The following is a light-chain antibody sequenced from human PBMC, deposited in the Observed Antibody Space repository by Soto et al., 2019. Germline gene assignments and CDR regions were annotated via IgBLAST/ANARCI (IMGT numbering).Light chain of an antibody. CDR1: QSVSNI. CDR3: QQYNNWPPYT. Sequence: IVMTHSPATLSVSPGERATLYCRASQSVSNILAWYQQKPCQAPRLLIYGASTRATGIPATFSGSGSGTEFTRTISSLQSEDFAVYYGQQYNNWPPYTFGQGTELEIK. J-gene: IGKJ2*01. V-gene: IGKV3-15*01. CDR2: GAS.